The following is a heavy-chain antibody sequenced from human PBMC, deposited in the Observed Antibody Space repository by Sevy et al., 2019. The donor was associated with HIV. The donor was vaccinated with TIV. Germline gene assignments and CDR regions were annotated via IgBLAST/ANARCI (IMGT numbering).Heavy chain of an antibody. CDR3: ARDLFSGGNAVYGY. J-gene: IGHJ4*02. CDR1: GFTFTSYA. Sequence: GGSLRLSCAASGFTFTSYAMSWVRQAAGKGLEWVAVISSDESHKYYADSVKGRFTISRDNSKNTLYLQMNSVRAEDTAVYYCARDLFSGGNAVYGYWGQGTLVTVSS. V-gene: IGHV3-30*04. CDR2: ISSDESHK. D-gene: IGHD2-15*01.